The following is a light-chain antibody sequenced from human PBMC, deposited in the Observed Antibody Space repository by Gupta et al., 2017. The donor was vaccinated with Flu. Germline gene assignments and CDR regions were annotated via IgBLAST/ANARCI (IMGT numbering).Light chain of an antibody. V-gene: IGKV3-15*01. CDR3: HHYNDWPT. Sequence: EIVMTQSPATLSVSPGERATLSCRASQSVNSNLAWYQQKPGQAPRLLIYTASTRAPGIPARFSGSGSGTEFTLTISSLQSEDSAVYYCHHYNDWPTFGQGTKVEIK. CDR1: QSVNSN. J-gene: IGKJ1*01. CDR2: TAS.